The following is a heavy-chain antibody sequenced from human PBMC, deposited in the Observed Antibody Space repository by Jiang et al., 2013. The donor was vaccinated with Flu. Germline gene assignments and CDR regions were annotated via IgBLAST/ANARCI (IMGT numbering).Heavy chain of an antibody. D-gene: IGHD2-15*01. V-gene: IGHV4-31*03. CDR2: IYYSGST. J-gene: IGHJ5*02. Sequence: YGPGLVKPSQTLSLTCTVSGGSISSGGYYWSWIRQHPGKGLEWIGYIYYSGSTYYNPSLKSRVTISVDTSKNQFSLKLSSVTAADTAVYYCAITPRIYCSGGSCLGETVQNWFDPWGQGTLVTVSS. CDR1: GGSISSGGYY. CDR3: AITPRIYCSGGSCLGETVQNWFDP.